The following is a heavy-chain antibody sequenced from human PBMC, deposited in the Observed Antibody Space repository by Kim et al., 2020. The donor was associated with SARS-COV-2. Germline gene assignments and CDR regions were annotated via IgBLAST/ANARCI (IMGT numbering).Heavy chain of an antibody. V-gene: IGHV1-46*01. CDR3: ARGPSRYCSGGSCYYFDY. J-gene: IGHJ4*02. Sequence: QGRVTMTRDTSTSTVYMELSSLRSEDTAVYYCARGPSRYCSGGSCYYFDYWGQGTLVTVSS. D-gene: IGHD2-15*01.